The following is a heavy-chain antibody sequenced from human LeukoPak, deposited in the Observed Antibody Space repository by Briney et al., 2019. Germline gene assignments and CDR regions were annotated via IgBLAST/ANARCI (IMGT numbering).Heavy chain of an antibody. Sequence: PETLSLTCTVSGGSISSSSYYWGWIRQPPGKGLEWIGSLYYSGSAYYSPSLKSRVTISVDTSKNQFSLRLSSVTAADTAVYYCARRDFWSGYYHFDYWGQGTLVTVSS. V-gene: IGHV4-39*01. D-gene: IGHD3-3*01. CDR1: GGSISSSSYY. CDR2: LYYSGSA. CDR3: ARRDFWSGYYHFDY. J-gene: IGHJ4*02.